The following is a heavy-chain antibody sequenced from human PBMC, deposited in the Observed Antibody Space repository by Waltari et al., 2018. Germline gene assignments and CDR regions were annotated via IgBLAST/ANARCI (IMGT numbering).Heavy chain of an antibody. J-gene: IGHJ5*02. Sequence: QLQLQESGPGLVKPSETLSLTCTVSGGSISSRSYYWGWIRQPPGKGLEWIGSIYYSGSTYYNPSLKSRVTISVDTSKNQFSLKLSSVTAADTAVYYCARGGRIAAAGTHWFDPWGQGTLVTVSS. CDR3: ARGGRIAAAGTHWFDP. V-gene: IGHV4-39*07. CDR1: GGSISSRSYY. D-gene: IGHD6-13*01. CDR2: IYYSGST.